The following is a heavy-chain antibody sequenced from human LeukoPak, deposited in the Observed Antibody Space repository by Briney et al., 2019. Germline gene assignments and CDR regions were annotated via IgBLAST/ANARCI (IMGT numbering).Heavy chain of an antibody. Sequence: SETLSLTCAVSGGSISSSNWWSWVRQPPGKGLEWIGEIYHSGSTNYNPSLKSRVTISVDTSKNQFSLKLSSVTAADTAVYYCARGAQLLPYYFDYWGQGTLVTVSS. CDR1: GGSISSSNW. J-gene: IGHJ4*02. D-gene: IGHD3-22*01. CDR3: ARGAQLLPYYFDY. V-gene: IGHV4-4*02. CDR2: IYHSGST.